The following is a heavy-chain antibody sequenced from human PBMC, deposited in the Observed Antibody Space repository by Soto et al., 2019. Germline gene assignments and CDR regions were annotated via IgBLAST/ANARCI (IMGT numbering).Heavy chain of an antibody. V-gene: IGHV3-43*01. CDR1: GFTFDDYT. J-gene: IGHJ5*02. D-gene: IGHD2-21*01. CDR3: AKGLGGATANWFDP. CDR2: ISWDGGST. Sequence: EVQLVESGGVVVQPGGSLRLSCAASGFTFDDYTMHWVRQAPGKGLEWVSLISWDGGSTYYADSVKGRFTISRDNSKNSLYLQVNSLRTEDTALYYCAKGLGGATANWFDPWGQGTLVTVSS.